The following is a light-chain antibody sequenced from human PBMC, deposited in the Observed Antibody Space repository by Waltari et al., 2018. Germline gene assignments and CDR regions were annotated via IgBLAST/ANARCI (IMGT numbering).Light chain of an antibody. Sequence: EIVLTQSPATLSLSPGETATLSCRASQSVGTYLAWYQQKPGQAPRLLIYDASNRATGIPARFRGSGSGTDFTLTISSLEAGDFAVYYCQQRSSWTPHTFGQGARLEIK. CDR1: QSVGTY. CDR3: QQRSSWTPHT. V-gene: IGKV3-11*01. J-gene: IGKJ2*01. CDR2: DAS.